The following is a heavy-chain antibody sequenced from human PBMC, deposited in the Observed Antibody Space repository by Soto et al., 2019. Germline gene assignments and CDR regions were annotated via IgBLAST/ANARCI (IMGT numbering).Heavy chain of an antibody. CDR3: ASGKQLVWPLAYYGMDV. Sequence: QVQLVESGGGLVKPGGSLRLSCAASGFTFSDYYMSWIRQAPGKGLEWVSYISSSGSTIYYADSVKGRFTISRDNAKNSLYLKMNSLRAEDTAVYYCASGKQLVWPLAYYGMDVWGQGTTVTVSS. J-gene: IGHJ6*02. CDR1: GFTFSDYY. V-gene: IGHV3-11*01. CDR2: ISSSGSTI. D-gene: IGHD6-6*01.